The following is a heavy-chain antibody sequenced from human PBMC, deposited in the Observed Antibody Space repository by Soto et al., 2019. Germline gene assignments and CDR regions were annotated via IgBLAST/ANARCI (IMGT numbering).Heavy chain of an antibody. CDR3: ARHPERIAEIGWFDP. D-gene: IGHD6-13*01. Sequence: EVQLVESGGGLVQPGGSLRLSCAASGFTFSSYSMNWVRQAPGKGLEWVSYISISSSTIYYADSVKGRFTISRDNAKNSLYLQMNRLRAEDTAVYYCARHPERIAEIGWFDPWGQGTLVTVSS. CDR2: ISISSSTI. CDR1: GFTFSSYS. V-gene: IGHV3-48*01. J-gene: IGHJ5*02.